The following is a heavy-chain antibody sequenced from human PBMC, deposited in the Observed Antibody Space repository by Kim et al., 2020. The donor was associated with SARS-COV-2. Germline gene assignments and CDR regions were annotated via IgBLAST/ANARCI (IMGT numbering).Heavy chain of an antibody. Sequence: GGSLRLSCAVSGFTFTGYAMSWVRLAPGKGLEWVSTISGSGANTYYADSVKARFTISRDNSKNILYLQMNSLRAEDTAIYHCAKDSSVGYFGSGSLFDYWGQGTPVTVSS. V-gene: IGHV3-23*01. CDR3: AKDSSVGYFGSGSLFDY. CDR1: GFTFTGYA. J-gene: IGHJ4*02. D-gene: IGHD3-10*01. CDR2: ISGSGANT.